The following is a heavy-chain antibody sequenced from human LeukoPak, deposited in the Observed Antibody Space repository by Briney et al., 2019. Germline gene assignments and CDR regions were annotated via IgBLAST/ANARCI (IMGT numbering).Heavy chain of an antibody. CDR2: IYYSGST. Sequence: SETLSLTCTVSGGSISSSSYYWGWIRQPPGKGLEWIGSIYYSGSTYYNPSLKSRVTISVNTSKNQFSLKLSSVTAADTAVYYCARHLNWFDPWGQGTLVTVSS. CDR1: GGSISSSSYY. CDR3: ARHLNWFDP. J-gene: IGHJ5*02. V-gene: IGHV4-39*01.